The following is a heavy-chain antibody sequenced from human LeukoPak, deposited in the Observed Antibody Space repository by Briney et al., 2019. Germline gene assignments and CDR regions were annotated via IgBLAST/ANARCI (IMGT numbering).Heavy chain of an antibody. V-gene: IGHV4-59*01. CDR1: GGSISSYY. Sequence: KPSETLSLTCTVSGGSISSYYWSWIRQPPGKGLEWIGYIYYSGSTNYNPSLKSRVTISVDTSKNQFSLKLSSVTAADTAVYYCARAPGGYCSSTSCYLFDYWGQGTLVTVSS. CDR2: IYYSGST. J-gene: IGHJ4*02. D-gene: IGHD2-2*01. CDR3: ARAPGGYCSSTSCYLFDY.